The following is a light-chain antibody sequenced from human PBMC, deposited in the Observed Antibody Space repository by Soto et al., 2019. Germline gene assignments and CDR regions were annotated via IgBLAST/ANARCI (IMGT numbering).Light chain of an antibody. V-gene: IGLV2-14*01. CDR3: SSYTVINTAV. Sequence: QSALTQPASVSGSPGQSVSISCTGSTSDVGAYKYVAWYQHNPGKAPRLVIYEVYHRPSGISPRFSGSKSDNTASLTISGLQTDDEVYYYCSSYTVINTAVFGGGTKLTVL. CDR1: TSDVGAYKY. CDR2: EVY. J-gene: IGLJ3*02.